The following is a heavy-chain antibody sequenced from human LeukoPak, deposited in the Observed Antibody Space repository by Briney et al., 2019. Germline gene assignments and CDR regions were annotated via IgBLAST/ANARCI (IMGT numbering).Heavy chain of an antibody. J-gene: IGHJ4*02. CDR1: GFTFSSYG. V-gene: IGHV3-21*01. CDR3: ARDWVGYCSSTGCRFDY. D-gene: IGHD2-2*01. CDR2: ISSSSSYI. Sequence: GGSLRLSCAASGFTFSSYGMNWVRQAPGKGLGWVSSISSSSSYIYYADSVKGRFTISRDNAKNSLYLQMNSLRAEDTAVYYCARDWVGYCSSTGCRFDYWGQGTLVTVSS.